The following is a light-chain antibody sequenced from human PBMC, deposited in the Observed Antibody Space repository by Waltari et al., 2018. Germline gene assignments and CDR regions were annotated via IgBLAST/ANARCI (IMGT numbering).Light chain of an antibody. CDR1: SSNIGAGYR. CDR3: QAYDSGLGGVL. V-gene: IGLV1-40*01. J-gene: IGLJ2*01. CDR2: GDT. Sequence: QSVLTQPPSVSGAPGQRVTVSCTGSSSNIGAGYRVPWYQQVQGSAPKLLIYGDTNRPSGVPDRFSASKSGTSASLAIAGLLAEDEAEYYCQAYDSGLGGVLFGGGTKLTVL.